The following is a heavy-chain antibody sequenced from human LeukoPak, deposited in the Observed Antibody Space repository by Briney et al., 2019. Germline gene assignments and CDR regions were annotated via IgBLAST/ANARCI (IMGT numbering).Heavy chain of an antibody. CDR2: IYFSGST. Sequence: SETLCPTGTVSVGSISSYYWSWIPQPPGKGLKCSGYIYFSGSTNYNPSPKRRVTISVDTSKNQLSLKLSSVTAADTDVYYRAGATYYSDSSGYSYYNYYYMDVWGKGTRVTVSS. J-gene: IGHJ6*03. CDR1: VGSISSYY. V-gene: IGHV4-59*01. D-gene: IGHD3-22*01. CDR3: AGATYYSDSSGYSYYNYYYMDV.